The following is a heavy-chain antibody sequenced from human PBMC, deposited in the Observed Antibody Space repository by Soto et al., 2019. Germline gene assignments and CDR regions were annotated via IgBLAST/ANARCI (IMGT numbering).Heavy chain of an antibody. V-gene: IGHV2-5*02. J-gene: IGHJ6*04. D-gene: IGHD5-12*01. CDR3: ARSRRRSGYEYYYCYYAIDV. Sequence: QITLKESGPTLVKPTQTLTLTCTFSGFSLSTSGVGVGWIRQPPGKALEWLALIYWDDDKRYSPSLKSRLTITKDAYKNQEVLTMTSMYPVDTATYCCARSRRRSGYEYYYCYYAIDVWGKGTTVTVSS. CDR1: GFSLSTSGVG. CDR2: IYWDDDK.